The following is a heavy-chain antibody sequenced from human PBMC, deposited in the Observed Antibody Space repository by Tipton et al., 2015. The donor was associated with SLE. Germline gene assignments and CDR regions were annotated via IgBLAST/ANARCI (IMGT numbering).Heavy chain of an antibody. CDR1: GGSISSKTYY. CDR3: ALVAAVGRIDY. Sequence: TLSLTCTVSGGSISSKTYYWGWIRQPPGKGLEWVGSIYYSGSTYYNPSLKSRVTLSVDTSKNQFFLRLTSVSAADTAVYYCALVAAVGRIDYWGQGTLVTVSS. D-gene: IGHD6-13*01. J-gene: IGHJ4*02. CDR2: IYYSGST. V-gene: IGHV4-39*07.